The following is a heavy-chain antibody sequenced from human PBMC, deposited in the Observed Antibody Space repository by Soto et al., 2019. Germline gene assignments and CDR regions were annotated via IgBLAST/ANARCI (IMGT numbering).Heavy chain of an antibody. V-gene: IGHV3-21*01. Sequence: GGSLRLSFAASGFTFSSYSMTWVRQAPGKGLEWVSSISSSSSYIYYADSVKGRFTISRDNAKNSLYLQMNSLRAEDTAVYYCASRSYSGRPYYYYYGMDVWGQGTTVTVSS. CDR3: ASRSYSGRPYYYYYGMDV. CDR2: ISSSSSYI. D-gene: IGHD1-26*01. CDR1: GFTFSSYS. J-gene: IGHJ6*02.